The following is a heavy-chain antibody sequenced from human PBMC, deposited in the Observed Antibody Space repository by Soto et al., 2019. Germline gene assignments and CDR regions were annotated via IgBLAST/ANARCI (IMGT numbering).Heavy chain of an antibody. CDR1: GFTFSSYA. V-gene: IGHV3-23*04. J-gene: IGHJ4*02. CDR3: ARRRSGSYYDY. Sequence: EVQLVESGGGLVQPGGSLRLSCAASGFTFSSYAMRWVRQAPGKGLEWVSAISGSGDSTYYADSVKGRFTTSRDNSKNTLYLQMNSLRAEDTAVYYCARRRSGSYYDYWGQGTLVTVSS. CDR2: ISGSGDST. D-gene: IGHD1-26*01.